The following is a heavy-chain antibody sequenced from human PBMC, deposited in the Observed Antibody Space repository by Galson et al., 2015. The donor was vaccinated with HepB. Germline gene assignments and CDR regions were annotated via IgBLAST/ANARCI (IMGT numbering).Heavy chain of an antibody. J-gene: IGHJ6*02. D-gene: IGHD3-9*01. CDR2: ISAYNGNT. V-gene: IGHV1-18*04. Sequence: SVKVSCKASGYTFTSYGISWVRQAPGQGLEWMGWISAYNGNTNYAQKLQGRVTMTTDTSTSTAYMELRSLRSDDTAVYYCARDASWGLRYFDWLAIPRGYYGMDVWGQGTTVTVSS. CDR3: ARDASWGLRYFDWLAIPRGYYGMDV. CDR1: GYTFTSYG.